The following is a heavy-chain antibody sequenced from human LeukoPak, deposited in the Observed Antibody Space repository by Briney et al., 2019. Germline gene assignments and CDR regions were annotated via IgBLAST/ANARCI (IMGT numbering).Heavy chain of an antibody. D-gene: IGHD2-8*01. CDR3: AGSTYDNWFDP. Sequence: KPSETLSLTCTVSGGSISSSSYYCGWIRQPPGKGLEWIGSIYHSRSTYYNPSLKSRVTLSVETSKNQFSLKLSSVTAADTAVYYCAGSTYDNWFDPWGQGTLVTVSS. CDR2: IYHSRST. V-gene: IGHV4-39*01. J-gene: IGHJ5*02. CDR1: GGSISSSSYY.